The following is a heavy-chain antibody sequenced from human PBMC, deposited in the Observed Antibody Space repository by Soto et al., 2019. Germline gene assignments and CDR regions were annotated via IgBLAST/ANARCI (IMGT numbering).Heavy chain of an antibody. CDR1: GFTFSSYW. V-gene: IGHV3-7*01. CDR2: IKQDGSEK. D-gene: IGHD5-18*01. CDR3: ARERYSYGPDAFDI. Sequence: PGGSLRLSCVASGFTFSSYWMSWVRQAPGKGLEWVANIKQDGSEKYYVDSVKGRFTISRDNAKNSLYLQMNSLRAEDTAVYYCARERYSYGPDAFDIWGQGTMVTVSS. J-gene: IGHJ3*02.